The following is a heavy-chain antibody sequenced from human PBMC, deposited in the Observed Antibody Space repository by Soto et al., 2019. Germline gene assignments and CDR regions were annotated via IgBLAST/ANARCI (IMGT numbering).Heavy chain of an antibody. J-gene: IGHJ4*02. CDR1: GYTFTGYY. Sequence: ASVKVSCKASGYTFTGYYMHWVRQAPGQGLESMGWINPNNGGTNYAQNFQGWVTMTRDTSISTAYMELSRLRSDDTAVYYCARTRYCTSTSCYTNFDYWGQGTLVTVSS. V-gene: IGHV1-2*04. CDR2: INPNNGGT. D-gene: IGHD2-2*02. CDR3: ARTRYCTSTSCYTNFDY.